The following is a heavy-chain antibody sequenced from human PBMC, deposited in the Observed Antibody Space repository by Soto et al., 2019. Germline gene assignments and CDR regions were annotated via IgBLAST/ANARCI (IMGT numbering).Heavy chain of an antibody. J-gene: IGHJ4*02. D-gene: IGHD3-22*01. V-gene: IGHV5-10-1*01. Sequence: GQSLKICCRGAGYSCAGFCSSRVSQKPGKGLEWMGRIDPSDSQTYYSPSFRGHVTISVTKSITTVFLQWSSLRASDTAMYYCARQIYDSDTGPNFQYYFDSWGQGTPVTVSS. CDR2: IDPSDSQT. CDR1: GYSCAGFC. CDR3: ARQIYDSDTGPNFQYYFDS.